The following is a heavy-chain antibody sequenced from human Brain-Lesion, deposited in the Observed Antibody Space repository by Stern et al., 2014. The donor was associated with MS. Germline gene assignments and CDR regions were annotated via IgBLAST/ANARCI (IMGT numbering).Heavy chain of an antibody. D-gene: IGHD4-23*01. CDR2: IYWDDDY. V-gene: IGHV2-5*02. CDR1: GFSLNTPGVG. J-gene: IGHJ5*02. Sequence: QITLKESGPTLVKPTQTLTLTCIFSGFSLNTPGVGVGWIRQAPGKALEWLAPIYWDDDYLYSPAVENWVTISNNSSKNLVVPIMSNMDPVDTGTYFCARRRGAVVGRAPPNYFDPWGQGTLVTVSA. CDR3: ARRRGAVVGRAPPNYFDP.